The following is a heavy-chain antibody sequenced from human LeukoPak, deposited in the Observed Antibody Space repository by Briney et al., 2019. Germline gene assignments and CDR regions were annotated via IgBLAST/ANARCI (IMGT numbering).Heavy chain of an antibody. Sequence: GGSLRLSCTTSGFIFGDYAINWVRQAPGKGLEWVAYIQYDGSNEQYAHSVKGRFRISRDSSKNILYLQMGSLRAEDTAVYYCAKDRCSNGIGCYYYYMDVWGKGTTVTISS. D-gene: IGHD2-8*01. CDR2: IQYDGSNE. V-gene: IGHV3-30*02. J-gene: IGHJ6*03. CDR1: GFIFGDYA. CDR3: AKDRCSNGIGCYYYYMDV.